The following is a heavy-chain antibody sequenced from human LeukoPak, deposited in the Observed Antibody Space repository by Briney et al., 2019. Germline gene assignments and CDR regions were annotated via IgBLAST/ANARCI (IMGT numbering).Heavy chain of an antibody. Sequence: GGSLRLSCAASGFSFNNYSMTWVRQAPGKGLEWVSSISSSSSYIYYADSVKGQFTISRDNAKNTLYLQMNSLRAEDTAVYYCARDGAAAGLNWFDPWGQGTLVTVSS. CDR3: ARDGAAAGLNWFDP. J-gene: IGHJ5*02. CDR2: ISSSSSYI. CDR1: GFSFNNYS. V-gene: IGHV3-21*01. D-gene: IGHD6-13*01.